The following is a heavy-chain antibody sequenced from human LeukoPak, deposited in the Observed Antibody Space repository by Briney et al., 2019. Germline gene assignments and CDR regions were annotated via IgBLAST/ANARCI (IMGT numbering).Heavy chain of an antibody. V-gene: IGHV4-39*01. J-gene: IGHJ6*02. CDR1: GGSISSGSHY. D-gene: IGHD6-19*01. Sequence: PSETLSLTCTVSGGSISSGSHYWGWIRQPPGKGLEWIGSIYYPESTHYNPSLESRVTISVDTSKYQVSLTLSSVTATDTAVYYCVRHVSSGWDYYNGLDVWGQGTTVTVSS. CDR3: VRHVSSGWDYYNGLDV. CDR2: IYYPEST.